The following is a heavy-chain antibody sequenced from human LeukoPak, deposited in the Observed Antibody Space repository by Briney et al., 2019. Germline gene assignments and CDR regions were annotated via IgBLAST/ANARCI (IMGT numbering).Heavy chain of an antibody. CDR3: AKRQVGATLFDY. J-gene: IGHJ4*02. V-gene: IGHV3-23*01. D-gene: IGHD1-26*01. CDR1: GFTFSSYA. Sequence: PGGSLRLSCAASGFTFSSYAMSWVRQAPEKGLEWVSAISGSGGSTYYADSVKGRFTISRDNSKNTLYLQMNSLRAEDTAVYYCAKRQVGATLFDYWGQGTLVTVSS. CDR2: ISGSGGST.